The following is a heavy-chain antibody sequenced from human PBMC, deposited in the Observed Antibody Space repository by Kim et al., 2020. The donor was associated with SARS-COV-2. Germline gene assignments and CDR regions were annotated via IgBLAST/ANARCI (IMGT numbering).Heavy chain of an antibody. J-gene: IGHJ3*02. CDR3: ARETRTINAFDI. Sequence: SETLSLTCTVSGGSVSSGSYYWSWIRQPPGKGLEWIGYIYYSGSTNYNPSLKSRVTISVDTSKNQFSLKLSSVTAADTAVYYCARETRTINAFDIWGQGTMVTVSS. CDR2: IYYSGST. CDR1: GGSVSSGSYY. V-gene: IGHV4-61*01. D-gene: IGHD1-20*01.